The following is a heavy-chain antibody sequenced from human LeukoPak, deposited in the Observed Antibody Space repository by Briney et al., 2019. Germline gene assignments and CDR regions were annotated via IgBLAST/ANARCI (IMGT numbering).Heavy chain of an antibody. CDR1: GFTFSSYA. V-gene: IGHV3-30-3*01. CDR2: ISYDGSNK. CDR3: ASLEIVVMVAVPFESKWFDP. Sequence: GGSLRLSCAASGFTFSSYAMHWVRQAPGKGLEWVAVISYDGSNKCYADSVKGRFTISRDNSKNTLYLQMNSLRAEDTAVYYCASLEIVVMVAVPFESKWFDPWGQGTLVAVSS. D-gene: IGHD2-15*01. J-gene: IGHJ5*02.